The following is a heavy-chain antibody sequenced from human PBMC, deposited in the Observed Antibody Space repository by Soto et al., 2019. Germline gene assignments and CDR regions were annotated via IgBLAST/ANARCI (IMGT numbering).Heavy chain of an antibody. CDR1: GYTFTSYG. J-gene: IGHJ6*02. V-gene: IGHV1-18*01. CDR2: ISAYNGNT. Sequence: ASVKVSCKASGYTFTSYGISWVLQAPGQGLEWMGWISAYNGNTNYAQKLQGRVTMTTDTSTSTAYMELRSLRSDDTAVYYCARDVRGLQYRYYYYYGMDVWGQGTTVTVSS. D-gene: IGHD4-4*01. CDR3: ARDVRGLQYRYYYYYGMDV.